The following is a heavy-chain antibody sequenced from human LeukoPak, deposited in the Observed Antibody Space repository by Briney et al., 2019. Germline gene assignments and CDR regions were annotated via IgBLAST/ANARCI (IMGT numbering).Heavy chain of an antibody. CDR1: GYTFTGYY. V-gene: IGHV1-2*02. CDR2: INPNSGGT. D-gene: IGHD3-3*01. J-gene: IGHJ6*03. Sequence: ASVKVSCKASGYTFTGYYMHWVRQAPGQGLEGMEWINPNSGGTNYAQKFQGRVTMTRDTSISTAYMELSRLRSDDTAVYYCARGITIFGVVITYYYYYYMDVWGKGTTVTVSS. CDR3: ARGITIFGVVITYYYYYYMDV.